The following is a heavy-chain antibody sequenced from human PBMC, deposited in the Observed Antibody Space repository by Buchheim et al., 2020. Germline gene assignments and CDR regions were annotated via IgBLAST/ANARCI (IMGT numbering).Heavy chain of an antibody. CDR1: GYTFTSYY. V-gene: IGHV1-46*01. CDR2: INPSGGST. Sequence: QVQLVQSGAEVKKPGASVKVSCKASGYTFTSYYMHWVRQAPGQGLEWMGIINPSGGSTSYAQKFQGSVTMTRDTSTSTVYMELSSLRSEDTAVYYCASAYGRETTVTTVDYWGKETLVTAP. J-gene: IGHJ4*02. D-gene: IGHD4-17*01. CDR3: ASAYGRETTVTTVDY.